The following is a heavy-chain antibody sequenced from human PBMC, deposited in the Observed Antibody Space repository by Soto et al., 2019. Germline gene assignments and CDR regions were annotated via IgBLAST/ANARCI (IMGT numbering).Heavy chain of an antibody. Sequence: GGSLRLSCSASGFTFSMHSMHWVRQTPGKALEYVSAISRDGRSTFYAETVKGRFTISRDNSKNTLYLRMNSLRSDDTAVYYCVKEANPFINTLVVLIFDYWGQGT. V-gene: IGHV3-64D*08. CDR2: ISRDGRST. CDR1: GFTFSMHS. CDR3: VKEANPFINTLVVLIFDY. J-gene: IGHJ4*02. D-gene: IGHD3-22*01.